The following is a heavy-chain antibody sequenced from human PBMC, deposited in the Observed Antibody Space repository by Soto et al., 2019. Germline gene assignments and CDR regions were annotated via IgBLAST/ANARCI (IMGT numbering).Heavy chain of an antibody. J-gene: IGHJ6*02. V-gene: IGHV3-48*02. D-gene: IGHD1-26*01. CDR3: ARDIKYGRDYYYYGMDV. CDR1: AFTSSSYS. Sequence: PGRSLRLSCAASAFTSSSYSMNCVRQAPGKGLEWVSYISSSSSTIYYADSVKGRFTISRDNAKNSLYLQMNSLRDEDTAVYYCARDIKYGRDYYYYGMDVWGQGTTVTVSS. CDR2: ISSSSSTI.